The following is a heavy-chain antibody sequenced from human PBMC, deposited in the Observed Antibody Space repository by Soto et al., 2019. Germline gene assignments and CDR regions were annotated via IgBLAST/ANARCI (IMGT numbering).Heavy chain of an antibody. CDR3: ARLVYDSRLNYLYFDH. CDR1: GVSISSGNW. Sequence: SETLSLTCDVSGVSISSGNWWSWVRQPPGKGLEWIAEVYNDGSANYHPSLESRATISVDRSKNQFSLRLSSVNAADTGKYYCARLVYDSRLNYLYFDHWGQGTLVTV. V-gene: IGHV4-4*02. D-gene: IGHD3-22*01. J-gene: IGHJ4*02. CDR2: VYNDGSA.